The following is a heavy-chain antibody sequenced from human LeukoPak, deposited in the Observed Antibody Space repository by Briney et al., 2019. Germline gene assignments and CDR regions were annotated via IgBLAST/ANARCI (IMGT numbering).Heavy chain of an antibody. D-gene: IGHD2-15*01. Sequence: GGSLRLSCAASGFTFSSYEMNWVRQAPGKGLEWVSYISSSGSTIYYADSVKGRFTISRDNAKNSLYLQMNSLRAEDTAIYYCAKDQLNRFCSGGSCSITHDSWGQGTLVTVSS. J-gene: IGHJ4*02. CDR1: GFTFSSYE. CDR3: AKDQLNRFCSGGSCSITHDS. V-gene: IGHV3-48*03. CDR2: ISSSGSTI.